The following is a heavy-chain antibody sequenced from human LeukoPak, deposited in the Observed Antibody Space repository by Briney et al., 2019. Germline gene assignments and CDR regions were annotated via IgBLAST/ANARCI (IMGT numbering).Heavy chain of an antibody. CDR3: ARSSIAARVAGYYYYYYMDV. Sequence: SVKVSCKASGGTFSSYAISWVRQAPGQGLEWMGGIIPIFGTANYAQKFQGRVTITADKSTSTAYMELSSLRSEDTAVYYCARSSIAARVAGYYYYYYMDVWGKGTTVTVSS. CDR1: GGTFSSYA. J-gene: IGHJ6*03. CDR2: IIPIFGTA. D-gene: IGHD6-6*01. V-gene: IGHV1-69*06.